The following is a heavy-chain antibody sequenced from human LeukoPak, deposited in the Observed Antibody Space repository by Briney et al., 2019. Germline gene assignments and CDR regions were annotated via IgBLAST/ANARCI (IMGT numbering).Heavy chain of an antibody. V-gene: IGHV3-9*01. CDR2: IRWDSGNI. J-gene: IGHJ6*02. CDR1: GFTFDDYA. D-gene: IGHD4/OR15-4a*01. CDR3: ARIGASEFQYYYYYYAMDV. Sequence: GGSLRLSCAASGFTFDDYAMHWVRQAPGKGLEWVSGIRWDSGNIGYADSVKGRFTISRDNAKNSLYLQMNSLRAEDTAIYYCARIGASEFQYYYYYYAMDVWGQGTTVTVSS.